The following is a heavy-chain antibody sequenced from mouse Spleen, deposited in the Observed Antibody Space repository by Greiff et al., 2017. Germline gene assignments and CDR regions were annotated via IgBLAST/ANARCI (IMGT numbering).Heavy chain of an antibody. Sequence: QLQQSGPELVKPGASVKISCKASGYAFSSSWMNWVKQRPGKGLEWIGRIYPGDGDTNYNGKFKGKATLTADKSSSTAYMQLSSLTSEDSAVYFCARWGPWFAYWGQGTLVTVSA. CDR1: GYAFSSSW. J-gene: IGHJ3*01. CDR3: ARWGPWFAY. CDR2: IYPGDGDT. V-gene: IGHV1-82*01.